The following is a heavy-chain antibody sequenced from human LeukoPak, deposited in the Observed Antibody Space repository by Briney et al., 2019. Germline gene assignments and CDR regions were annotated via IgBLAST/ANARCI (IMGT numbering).Heavy chain of an antibody. Sequence: GGSLRLSCAASGFTFSSYGMHWVRQAPGKGLEWVAFIRYDGSNKYYADSVKGRFTISRDNSKNTLYLQMNSLRAEDTAVYYCANLDPVLYLFGADYWGQGTLVTVSS. CDR1: GFTFSSYG. J-gene: IGHJ4*02. D-gene: IGHD3-10*02. CDR2: IRYDGSNK. V-gene: IGHV3-30*02. CDR3: ANLDPVLYLFGADY.